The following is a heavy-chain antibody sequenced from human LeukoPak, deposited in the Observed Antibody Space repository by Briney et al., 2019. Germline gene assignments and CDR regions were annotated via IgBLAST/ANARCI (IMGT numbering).Heavy chain of an antibody. CDR1: GYTFTGYY. CDR2: INPNSGGT. J-gene: IGHJ5*02. D-gene: IGHD2-2*01. V-gene: IGHV1-2*02. CDR3: ARGQYCSSTSCYNNWFDP. Sequence: ASVKVSCKASGYTFTGYYMHWVRQAPGQGPEWMGWINPNSGGTNYAQKFQGRVTMTRDTSISTAYMELSRLRSDDTAVYYCARGQYCSSTSCYNNWFDPWGQGTLVTVSS.